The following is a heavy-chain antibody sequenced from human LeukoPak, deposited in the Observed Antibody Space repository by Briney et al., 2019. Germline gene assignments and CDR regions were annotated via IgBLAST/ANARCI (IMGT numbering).Heavy chain of an antibody. D-gene: IGHD4-17*01. V-gene: IGHV5-51*01. CDR2: IYPGDSDT. CDR3: ARQRNYGFDY. J-gene: IGHJ4*02. Sequence: GESLKISFKGPGYSFTSYWIGWVRQLPGKGLEWMGIIYPGDSDTRYSPSLQGQVTISADKSISTAYLQWSSLKASDTAMYYCARQRNYGFDYWGQGTLVTVSS. CDR1: GYSFTSYW.